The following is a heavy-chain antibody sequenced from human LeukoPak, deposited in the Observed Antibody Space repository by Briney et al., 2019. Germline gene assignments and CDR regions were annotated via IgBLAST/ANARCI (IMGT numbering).Heavy chain of an antibody. CDR2: ISSSSSYI. CDR1: GFTFSSYS. Sequence: GGSLRLSCAASGFTFSSYSMNWVRQAPGKGLEWVSSISSSSSYIYYADSVKGRFTISRDNAKNSLYLQMNSLRAEDTAVYYCARDFAAAPTLCSGGSCYSGYYYYYMDVWGKGTTVTVSS. D-gene: IGHD2-15*01. J-gene: IGHJ6*03. CDR3: ARDFAAAPTLCSGGSCYSGYYYYYMDV. V-gene: IGHV3-21*01.